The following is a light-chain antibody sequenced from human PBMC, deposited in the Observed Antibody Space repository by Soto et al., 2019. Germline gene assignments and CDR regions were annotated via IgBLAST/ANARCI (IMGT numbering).Light chain of an antibody. CDR1: SGDVGAYDR. CDR2: DVT. CDR3: SSYTSSSTLVV. V-gene: IGLV2-11*01. J-gene: IGLJ2*01. Sequence: QSALTQPRSVSGSPGQSVTISCTGTSGDVGAYDRVSWYQHHPTKAPKLIIYDVTNRPSGVPYRFSGSKSGSTASLTISGLQAEDEADYYCSSYTSSSTLVVFGGGTKLTVL.